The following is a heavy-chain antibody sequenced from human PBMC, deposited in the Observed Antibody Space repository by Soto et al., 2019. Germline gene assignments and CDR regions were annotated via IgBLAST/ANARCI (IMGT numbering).Heavy chain of an antibody. D-gene: IGHD7-27*01. CDR1: GFTFSSYA. Sequence: EVQLLESGGGLVQPGGSLRLSCAASGFTFSSYAMSWVRQAPGKGLEWVSAISGSGGSTYYADSVKGRFTISRDNSKNTLYLQMNSLRAEDTAVYYCVRAGDLRETYYYYYYMDVWGKGTTVTVSS. V-gene: IGHV3-23*01. CDR3: VRAGDLRETYYYYYYMDV. CDR2: ISGSGGST. J-gene: IGHJ6*03.